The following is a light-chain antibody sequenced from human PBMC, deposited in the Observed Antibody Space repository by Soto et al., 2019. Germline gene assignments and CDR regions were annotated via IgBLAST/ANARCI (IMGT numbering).Light chain of an antibody. CDR2: GAS. CDR1: QSVSSNS. Sequence: EIVLTQSPGTLSSSPGERATLSCRASQSVSSNSLAWYQQKPGQAPRLLMYGASSRATDIPDRFSGSGSGSGTDFTHTISRLEPEDFAVYYCQQYISSPWTFGQGTKVDIK. CDR3: QQYISSPWT. V-gene: IGKV3-20*01. J-gene: IGKJ1*01.